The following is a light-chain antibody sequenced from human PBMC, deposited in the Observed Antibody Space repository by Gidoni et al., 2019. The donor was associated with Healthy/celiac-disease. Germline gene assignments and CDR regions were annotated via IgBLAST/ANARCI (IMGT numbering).Light chain of an antibody. J-gene: IGKJ1*01. CDR2: DAS. Sequence: EILLTQSPATLSLSPGERATLSCRASQSVSSYLDWYQQKPGQAPRLLIYDASNRATGIPARFSGSGSGTDFTLTISSLEPEDFAVYYCQQRSNWPWTFGQGTKVEIK. V-gene: IGKV3-11*01. CDR1: QSVSSY. CDR3: QQRSNWPWT.